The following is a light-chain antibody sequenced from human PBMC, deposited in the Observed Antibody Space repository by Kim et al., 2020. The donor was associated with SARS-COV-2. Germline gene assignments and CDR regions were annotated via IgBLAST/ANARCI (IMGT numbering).Light chain of an antibody. CDR2: KAS. Sequence: SASVGDRVTLTCRASQSISGWLAWYQQKPGKAPKLLIYKASSLQSGVPLRFSGSGSGTDFTLPITSLQPDDFATYYCQHYNSYPFTFGQGTKLEI. CDR3: QHYNSYPFT. J-gene: IGKJ2*01. CDR1: QSISGW. V-gene: IGKV1-5*03.